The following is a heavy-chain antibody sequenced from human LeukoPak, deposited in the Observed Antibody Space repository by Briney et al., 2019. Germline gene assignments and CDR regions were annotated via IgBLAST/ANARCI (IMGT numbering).Heavy chain of an antibody. Sequence: GGSLRLSCAASGFTFSSYAMSWVRQAPGKGLEWVSAISVSGGSTYYADSVKGRFTISRDNSKNKLYLQMNSLRAEDTAVYYCAKSKEEWYYYDSSGYIDYFDYWGQGTLVTVSS. V-gene: IGHV3-23*01. D-gene: IGHD3-22*01. CDR1: GFTFSSYA. CDR3: AKSKEEWYYYDSSGYIDYFDY. CDR2: ISVSGGST. J-gene: IGHJ4*02.